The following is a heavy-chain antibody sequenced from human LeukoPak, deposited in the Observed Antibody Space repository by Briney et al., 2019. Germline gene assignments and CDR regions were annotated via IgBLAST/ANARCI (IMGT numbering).Heavy chain of an antibody. V-gene: IGHV4-34*01. CDR3: ARGRCGGDCNYNWFDP. CDR2: INHSGST. J-gene: IGHJ5*02. CDR1: GGSFSGYY. Sequence: ETLSLTCAVYGGSFSGYYWSWIRQPPGKGLEWIGEINHSGSTNYNPSLKSRVTISVDTSKNQFSLKLSSVTAADTAVYYCARGRCGGDCNYNWFDPWGQGTLVTVSS. D-gene: IGHD2-21*02.